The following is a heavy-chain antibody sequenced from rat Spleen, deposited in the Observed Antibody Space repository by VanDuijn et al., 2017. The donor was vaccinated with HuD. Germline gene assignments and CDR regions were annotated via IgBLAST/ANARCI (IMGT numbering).Heavy chain of an antibody. J-gene: IGHJ2*01. CDR1: GFTFSNYD. D-gene: IGHD1-1*01. CDR3: ARVGRSRLQGFAN. V-gene: IGHV5-25*01. CDR2: ISYDGSST. Sequence: EVQLVESGGGLVQPGRSMKLSCAASGFTFSNYDMAWVRQAPTKGLEWVASISYDGSSTYYRDSVKGRFTISRDNAKSTLYLQMDSLRSEDTATYYCARVGRSRLQGFANWGQGVMVTVSS.